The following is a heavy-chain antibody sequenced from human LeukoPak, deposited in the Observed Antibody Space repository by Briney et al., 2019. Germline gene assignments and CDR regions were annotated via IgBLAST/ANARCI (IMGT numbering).Heavy chain of an antibody. CDR2: IRYDGSNK. CDR1: GFTFSSYG. V-gene: IGHV3-30*02. CDR3: AKGSGPATLYYYYMDV. D-gene: IGHD2-2*01. J-gene: IGHJ6*03. Sequence: GGSLRLSCAASGFTFSSYGMHWVRQAPGKGLEWVAFIRYDGSNKYYADSVKGRFTISRDNSKNTLYLQMNSLRAEDTAVYYCAKGSGPATLYYYYMDVWSQGTTVTVSS.